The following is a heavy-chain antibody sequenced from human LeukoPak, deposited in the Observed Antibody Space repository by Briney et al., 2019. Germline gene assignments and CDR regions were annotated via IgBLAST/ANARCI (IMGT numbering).Heavy chain of an antibody. D-gene: IGHD6-6*01. CDR1: GFTFGSYE. CDR2: ISSSTGTTV. J-gene: IGHJ4*02. CDR3: ARDRTFSSSRTFDY. V-gene: IGHV3-48*03. Sequence: GGSLRLSCAASGFTFGSYEMNWVRQAPGKGLEWLSFISSSTGTTVNYADSVKGRFTISRDNARNSLYLQMNSLTAEDTAVYYCARDRTFSSSRTFDYWGQGTLVTVSS.